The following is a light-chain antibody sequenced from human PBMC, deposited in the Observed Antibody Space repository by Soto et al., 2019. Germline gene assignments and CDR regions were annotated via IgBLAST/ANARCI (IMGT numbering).Light chain of an antibody. CDR2: DVT. Sequence: QSALTQPASVSGSPGQSITISCTGTSSDVGGYQFVSWYQQYPGEAPKLMIFDVTNRPSGVSNRFSGSKSGNTASLTISGLQPEDEADYYCSSSTSSTTLIFGGGTKLTVL. V-gene: IGLV2-14*01. J-gene: IGLJ2*01. CDR3: SSSTSSTTLI. CDR1: SSDVGGYQF.